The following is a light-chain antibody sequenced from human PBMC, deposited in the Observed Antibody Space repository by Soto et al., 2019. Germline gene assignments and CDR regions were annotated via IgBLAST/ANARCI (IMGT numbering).Light chain of an antibody. J-gene: IGKJ3*01. CDR3: MQALQTPLT. CDR1: QSLLHSNGYTY. CDR2: WGS. V-gene: IGKV2-28*01. Sequence: DIVMTQSPLSLPVTPGEPASISCRSSQSLLHSNGYTYLDWYLQKPGQSPQLLIHWGSNRASGVPDRFSGSGSGTDFTLKISRVEAEDVGVYYCMQALQTPLTLGPGTKVDIK.